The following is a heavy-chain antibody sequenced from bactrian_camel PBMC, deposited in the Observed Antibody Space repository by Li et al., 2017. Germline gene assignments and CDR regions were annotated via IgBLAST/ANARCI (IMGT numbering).Heavy chain of an antibody. D-gene: IGHD6*01. CDR2: IAYDGWVS. CDR1: GFQFADYP. Sequence: VQLVESGGGLVQPGGSLRLSCSASGFQFADYPMSWVRQAPGKGLEWVAQIAYDGWVSRYHDSAKGRFTISEDSAKNTLYLQMNNLKVEDTAMYYCAADGVNLQLARGYNYWGQGTQVTVS. V-gene: IGHV3-1*01. CDR3: AADGVNLQLARGYNY. J-gene: IGHJ4*01.